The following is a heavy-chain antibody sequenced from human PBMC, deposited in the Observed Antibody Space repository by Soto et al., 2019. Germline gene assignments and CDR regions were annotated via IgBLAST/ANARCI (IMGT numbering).Heavy chain of an antibody. D-gene: IGHD4-17*01. CDR1: GFSLKTGGAG. J-gene: IGHJ5*02. Sequence: QITLKESGPPLVKPTQTLTLTCTFSGFSLKTGGAGVGWIRQPPEKPLDWLAVIYWNEDKRYNPSLRSRLTITKDTSKNQVVLTITNMDPVDTATYYCAHRGYGDYPRDNWFDPWGQGTLVTVSS. CDR2: IYWNEDK. CDR3: AHRGYGDYPRDNWFDP. V-gene: IGHV2-5*01.